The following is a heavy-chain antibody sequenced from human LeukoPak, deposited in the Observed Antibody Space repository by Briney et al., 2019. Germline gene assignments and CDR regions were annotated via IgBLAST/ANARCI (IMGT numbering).Heavy chain of an antibody. CDR2: IIPILGIA. D-gene: IGHD3-10*01. V-gene: IGHV1-69*04. CDR3: ARGTTMVRGVPFN. CDR1: GGTFSSYA. J-gene: IGHJ4*02. Sequence: SVKVSCKASGGTFSSYAISWVRQAPGQGLEWMGRIIPILGIANYAQKFQGRVTITADKSTSTAYMELSSLRSEDTAVYYCARGTTMVRGVPFNWGQGTLVTVSS.